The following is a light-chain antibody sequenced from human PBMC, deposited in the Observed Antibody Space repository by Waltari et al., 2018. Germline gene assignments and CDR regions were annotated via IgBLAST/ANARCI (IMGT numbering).Light chain of an antibody. V-gene: IGLV1-44*01. J-gene: IGLJ1*01. Sequence: QSVLTQPPSTSGTPGQRVTISCSGSSSNIGTNPVNWYQHLPGTAPKLLIYSNNQRPSGVPGRFSGSKSGTSASLAISGLQSEDEADYYCAAWDDTLNGYVCGTGTKVTVL. CDR2: SNN. CDR3: AAWDDTLNGYV. CDR1: SSNIGTNP.